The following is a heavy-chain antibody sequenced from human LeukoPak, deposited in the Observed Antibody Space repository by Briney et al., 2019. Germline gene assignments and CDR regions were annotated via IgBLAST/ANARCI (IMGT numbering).Heavy chain of an antibody. CDR1: GYTFTSYA. CDR3: ARDRVLLWFGESYYFDY. Sequence: ASVKGSCKASGYTFTSYAMNWVRQAPGQGLEWMGWINTNTGNPTYAQGFTGRFVFSLDTSVSTAYLQISSLKAEDTAVYYCARDRVLLWFGESYYFDYWGQGTLVTVSS. D-gene: IGHD3-10*01. J-gene: IGHJ4*02. CDR2: INTNTGNP. V-gene: IGHV7-4-1*02.